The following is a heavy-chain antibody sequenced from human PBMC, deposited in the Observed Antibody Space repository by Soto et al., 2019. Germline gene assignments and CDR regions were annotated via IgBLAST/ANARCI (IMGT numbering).Heavy chain of an antibody. D-gene: IGHD3-22*01. CDR2: VYFSGNT. J-gene: IGHJ5*02. CDR1: GGSISSSSYS. Sequence: LSLTCTVSGGSISSSSYSWSWIRQHPGKGLEWIGYVYFSGNTDYNPSLKSRVTISVDTSKKQFSLRLTSVTVADTAVYYCARLGYDSSGYPSWFDPWGQGTLVTVSS. CDR3: ARLGYDSSGYPSWFDP. V-gene: IGHV4-31*03.